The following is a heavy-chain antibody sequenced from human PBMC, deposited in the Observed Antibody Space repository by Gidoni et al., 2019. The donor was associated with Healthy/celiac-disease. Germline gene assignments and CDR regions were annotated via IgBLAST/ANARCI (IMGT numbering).Heavy chain of an antibody. V-gene: IGHV4-39*01. D-gene: IGHD4-17*01. Sequence: QLQLQESGPGLVKPSATLSLTCTVSGGSISSSSYYWGWIRQPPGKGLEWIGSIYYSGSTYYNPSLKSRVTISVDTSKNQFSLKLSSVTAADTAVYYCATDYGDYHNWFDPWGQGTLVTVSS. J-gene: IGHJ5*02. CDR1: GGSISSSSYY. CDR3: ATDYGDYHNWFDP. CDR2: IYYSGST.